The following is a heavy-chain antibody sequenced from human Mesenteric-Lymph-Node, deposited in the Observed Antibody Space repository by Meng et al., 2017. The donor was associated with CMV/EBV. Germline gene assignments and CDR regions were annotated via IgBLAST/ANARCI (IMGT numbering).Heavy chain of an antibody. D-gene: IGHD7-27*01. V-gene: IGHV5-51*01. CDR1: GFNFNRYW. Sequence: LRISCTGSGFNFNRYWVAWVRQMPGKGLEWMGIIYPDDSDTRYSPSFQGQVTLSADKSISTAYLNWSTLKASDTATYYCASGAWGYFDYWGRGTLVTVS. CDR2: IYPDDSDT. CDR3: ASGAWGYFDY. J-gene: IGHJ4*02.